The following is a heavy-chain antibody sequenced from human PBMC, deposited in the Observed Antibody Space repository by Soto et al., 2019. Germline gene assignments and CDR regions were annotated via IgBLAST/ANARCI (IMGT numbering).Heavy chain of an antibody. CDR3: ARALDIVVVPAAIPHKWFDP. V-gene: IGHV4-59*01. CDR2: IYYSGST. CDR1: GGSISSYY. D-gene: IGHD2-2*02. Sequence: SETLSLTGTGSGGSISSYYCSWIRQPPWKGLEWIGYIYYSGSTNYNPSLKSRVTISVDTSKNQFSLKLSSVTAADTAVYYCARALDIVVVPAAIPHKWFDPCGQGTLVTLSS. J-gene: IGHJ5*02.